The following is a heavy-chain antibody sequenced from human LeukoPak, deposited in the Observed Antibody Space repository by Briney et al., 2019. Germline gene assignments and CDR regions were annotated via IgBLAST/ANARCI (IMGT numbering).Heavy chain of an antibody. J-gene: IGHJ6*03. Sequence: PGGSLRLSCAASGFTVSNNYMSWVRQAPGKGLEWVSAISGSGGSTYYADSVKGRFTISRDNSKNTLYLQMNSLRAEDTAVYYCANLFYNWNLQYMDVWGKGTTVTVSS. CDR3: ANLFYNWNLQYMDV. CDR2: ISGSGGST. V-gene: IGHV3-23*01. CDR1: GFTVSNNY. D-gene: IGHD1-1*01.